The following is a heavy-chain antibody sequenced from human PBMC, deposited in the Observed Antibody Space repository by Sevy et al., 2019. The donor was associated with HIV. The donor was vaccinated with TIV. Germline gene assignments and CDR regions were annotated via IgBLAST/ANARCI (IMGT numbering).Heavy chain of an antibody. CDR1: GFSLTTSGVG. D-gene: IGHD3-22*01. CDR2: IYWDDDK. J-gene: IGHJ4*02. CDR3: AHRRSRGTIITEFDF. V-gene: IGHV2-5*02. Sequence: SGPTLVKPTQTLTLTCTFSGFSLTTSGVGVAWIRQSPGKAPEFIAMIYWDDDKRYNSSLQNRVSITKDPSKDQVVLTMANMGPLDTGTYFCAHRRSRGTIITEFDFWGPGTLVTVSS.